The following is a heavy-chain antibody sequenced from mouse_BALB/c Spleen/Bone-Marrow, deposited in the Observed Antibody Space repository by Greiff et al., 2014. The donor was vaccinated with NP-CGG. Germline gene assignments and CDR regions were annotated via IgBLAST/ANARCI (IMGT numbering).Heavy chain of an antibody. Sequence: EVQLQQSGTVLARPGASVKMSCKASGNTFTSYWMHWVKQRPGQGLEWIGAIYPGNSDTSYNQKFKGKAKLTAVTSTSTAYMELSSLTNEDSAVYYCTRYPYYYGSRNYYAMDYWGQGTSVTVSS. V-gene: IGHV1-5*01. D-gene: IGHD1-1*01. J-gene: IGHJ4*01. CDR1: GNTFTSYW. CDR3: TRYPYYYGSRNYYAMDY. CDR2: IYPGNSDT.